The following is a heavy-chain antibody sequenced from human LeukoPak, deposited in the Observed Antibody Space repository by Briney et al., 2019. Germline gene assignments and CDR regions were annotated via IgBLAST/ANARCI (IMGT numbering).Heavy chain of an antibody. Sequence: SETLSLTCAVYGGSFSGYYWSWIRQPPGKGLEWIGEVNLSGSTNYNPPLKSRVTISVDTSKNQFSLKLSSVTAAETAVYYCARGRRLLGYCSSTSCSPYYYGMDVWGQGTTVTVSS. J-gene: IGHJ6*02. CDR1: GGSFSGYY. V-gene: IGHV4-34*01. CDR2: VNLSGST. CDR3: ARGRRLLGYCSSTSCSPYYYGMDV. D-gene: IGHD2-2*01.